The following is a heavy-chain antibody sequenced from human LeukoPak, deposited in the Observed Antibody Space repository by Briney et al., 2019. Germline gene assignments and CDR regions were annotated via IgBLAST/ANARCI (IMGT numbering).Heavy chain of an antibody. D-gene: IGHD6-19*01. V-gene: IGHV3-53*01. J-gene: IGHJ5*02. CDR1: GFTVSSNS. Sequence: GGSLRLSCTVSGFTVSSNSMSWVRQAPGKGLGWVSFIYSDNTHYSDSVKGRFTISRDNSKNTLYLQMNSLRAEDTAVYYCARDQTSVAGTGYNWFDPWGQGTLVTVSS. CDR3: ARDQTSVAGTGYNWFDP. CDR2: IYSDNT.